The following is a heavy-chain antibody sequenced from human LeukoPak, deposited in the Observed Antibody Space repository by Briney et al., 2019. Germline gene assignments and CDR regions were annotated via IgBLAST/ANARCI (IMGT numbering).Heavy chain of an antibody. D-gene: IGHD3-9*01. CDR3: ARDKTKYYDILTGDAPTTDFDY. V-gene: IGHV3-7*03. Sequence: GGSLRLSCAASGFTFSGYWMTWVRQAPGKGLEWVANTNEDGSVRQYADSVRGRFTISRDNTQNTVSLQLNTLRVDDTAVYYCARDKTKYYDILTGDAPTTDFDYWGQGTLVTVSS. CDR1: GFTFSGYW. J-gene: IGHJ4*02. CDR2: TNEDGSVR.